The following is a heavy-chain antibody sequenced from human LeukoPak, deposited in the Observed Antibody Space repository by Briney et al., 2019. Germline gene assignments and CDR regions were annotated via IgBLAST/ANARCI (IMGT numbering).Heavy chain of an antibody. V-gene: IGHV1-18*01. CDR1: GYTFTSYG. D-gene: IGHD3-16*02. CDR2: ISAYNGNT. CDR3: AREGGYDYVWGSYRYHDY. Sequence: ASVMVSCKASGYTFTSYGISWVRQAPGQGLEWMGWISAYNGNTNYAQKLQGRVTMTTDTSTSTAYMELRSLRSDDTAVYYCAREGGYDYVWGSYRYHDYWGQGTLVTVSS. J-gene: IGHJ4*02.